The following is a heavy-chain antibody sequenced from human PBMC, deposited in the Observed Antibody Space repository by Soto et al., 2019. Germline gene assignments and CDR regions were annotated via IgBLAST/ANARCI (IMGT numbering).Heavy chain of an antibody. Sequence: QERRVQSGAEVRKPGSSVKVSCKVTGGTSTRYAINWVRQAPGQGLEWMGGIVPMFGTSKYAQKFQGRVTITADTSTNIAYMELRSLRSEDTAVYYCNRGSEYDFWSGYLGGQGTLVSVSS. CDR3: NRGSEYDFWSGYL. J-gene: IGHJ4*02. D-gene: IGHD3-3*01. CDR2: IVPMFGTS. CDR1: GGTSTRYA. V-gene: IGHV1-69*06.